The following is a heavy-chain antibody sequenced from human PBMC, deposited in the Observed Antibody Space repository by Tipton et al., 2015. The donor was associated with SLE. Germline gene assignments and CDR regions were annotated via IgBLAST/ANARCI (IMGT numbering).Heavy chain of an antibody. D-gene: IGHD2-21*02. CDR1: GGSISSGSYY. V-gene: IGHV4-61*09. CDR3: ARERAYCGGDCYRWFDP. J-gene: IGHJ5*02. Sequence: TLSLTCTVSGGSISSGSYYWSWIRQPAGKGLEWIGYIYTSGSTNYNPSLQSRVTISVDTSKNQFSLKLSSVTAADTAVYYCARERAYCGGDCYRWFDPWGQGTLVTVAS. CDR2: IYTSGST.